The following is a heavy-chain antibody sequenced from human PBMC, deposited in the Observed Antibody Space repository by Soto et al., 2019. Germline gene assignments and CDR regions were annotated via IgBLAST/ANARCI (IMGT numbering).Heavy chain of an antibody. CDR3: ARDSGWLQLIFSY. CDR1: GGSISSGGYY. CDR2: IYYSGST. V-gene: IGHV4-31*03. J-gene: IGHJ4*02. D-gene: IGHD5-12*01. Sequence: QVQLQESGPGLVKPSQTLSLTCTVSGGSISSGGYYWSWIRQHPGKRLEWIGYIYYSGSTYYNPSLKSRVTIAVDTSKNQFSLKLSSVTAADTAVYYCARDSGWLQLIFSYWGQGTLVTVSS.